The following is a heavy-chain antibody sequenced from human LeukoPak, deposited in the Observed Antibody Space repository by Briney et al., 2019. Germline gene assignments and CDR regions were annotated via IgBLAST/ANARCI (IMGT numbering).Heavy chain of an antibody. Sequence: PSETLSLTCTVSGGSISSGSYYWSWIRQPAGKGLEWIGRIYTSGSTNYNPSLKSRVTISVDTSQNQFSLHLSSVTAADTAVYYCASFFYSYFDYWGQGTLVTVSS. J-gene: IGHJ4*02. CDR3: ASFFYSYFDY. V-gene: IGHV4-61*02. D-gene: IGHD2-15*01. CDR2: IYTSGST. CDR1: GGSISSGSYY.